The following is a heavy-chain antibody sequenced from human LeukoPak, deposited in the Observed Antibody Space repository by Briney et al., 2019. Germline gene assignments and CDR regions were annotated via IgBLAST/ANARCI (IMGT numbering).Heavy chain of an antibody. J-gene: IGHJ3*02. Sequence: SETLSLTCTVSGGSISSYYWSWIRQPPGKGLEWLGYIYYSGSTNYNPSLKSRVTISVDTSKNQFSLKLSSVTAADTAVYYCARSRRHDAFDIWGQGTMVTVSS. CDR1: GGSISSYY. V-gene: IGHV4-59*01. CDR2: IYYSGST. CDR3: ARSRRHDAFDI.